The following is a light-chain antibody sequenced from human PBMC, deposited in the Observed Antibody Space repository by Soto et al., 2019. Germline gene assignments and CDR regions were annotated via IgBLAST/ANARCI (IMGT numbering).Light chain of an antibody. Sequence: EIVLTQSPATLSLSPGERATLSCRASQSVYTYLAWYQQKPGQAPRLLIYDASNRATGIPARFSGSGSGTDFPLTISSLEPEDFAVYYCQQRTNWPPTWTFGQGTKVEIK. J-gene: IGKJ1*01. CDR3: QQRTNWPPTWT. CDR1: QSVYTY. CDR2: DAS. V-gene: IGKV3-11*01.